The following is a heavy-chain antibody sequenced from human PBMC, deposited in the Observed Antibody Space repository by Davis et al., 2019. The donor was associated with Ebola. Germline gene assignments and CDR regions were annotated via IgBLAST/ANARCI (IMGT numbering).Heavy chain of an antibody. J-gene: IGHJ4*02. CDR3: HLVYAMGFDY. CDR1: GAPSIGYY. Sequence: SELLSSPFPLLGAPSIGYYCTWIRQLQGKGLDRPGEINHSGSTNYNPSLTSRVTISVDTSKNQFSLKLSSVTAADTAVYYCHLVYAMGFDYWGQGTLVTVSS. D-gene: IGHD2-8*01. V-gene: IGHV4-34*01. CDR2: INHSGST.